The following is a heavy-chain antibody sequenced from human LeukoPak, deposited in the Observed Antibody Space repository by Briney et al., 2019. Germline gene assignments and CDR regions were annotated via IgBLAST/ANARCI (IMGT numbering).Heavy chain of an antibody. D-gene: IGHD3-9*01. CDR1: GYTFTSYG. Sequence: ASVKVSCKASGYTFTSYGISWVRQAPGQGLEWMGWISAYNGNTNYAQKLQGRVTMTTDTSTSTAYMELRSLRSDDTAVYYCARGRYFDWLFTNYPRWFDPWGQGTLVTVSS. V-gene: IGHV1-18*01. CDR2: ISAYNGNT. J-gene: IGHJ5*02. CDR3: ARGRYFDWLFTNYPRWFDP.